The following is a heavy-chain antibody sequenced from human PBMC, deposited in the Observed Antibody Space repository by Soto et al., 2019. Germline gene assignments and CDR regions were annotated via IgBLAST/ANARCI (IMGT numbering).Heavy chain of an antibody. CDR1: GGTFSSYA. J-gene: IGHJ6*02. CDR3: ARDPLALIAARLHYYYYGMDV. Sequence: QVQLVQSGAEVKKPGSSVKVSCKASGGTFSSYAISWVRQAPGQGLEWMGGIIPIFGTANYAQKFQGRVTITADESTITAYKELSSLRSEDTAVYYCARDPLALIAARLHYYYYGMDVWGQGTTVTVSS. D-gene: IGHD6-6*01. CDR2: IIPIFGTA. V-gene: IGHV1-69*01.